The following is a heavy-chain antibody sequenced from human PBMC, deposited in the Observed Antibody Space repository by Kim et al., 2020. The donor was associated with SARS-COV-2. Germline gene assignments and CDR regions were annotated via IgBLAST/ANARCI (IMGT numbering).Heavy chain of an antibody. CDR1: GGTFSSYA. J-gene: IGHJ6*02. V-gene: IGHV1-69*13. CDR3: ARVYYDFWSGYYTENYGMDV. Sequence: SVKVSCKASGGTFSSYAISWVRQAPGQGLEWMGGIIPIFGTANYAQKFQGRVTITADESTSTAYMELSSLRSEDTAVYYCARVYYDFWSGYYTENYGMDVWGQGTTVTVSS. CDR2: IIPIFGTA. D-gene: IGHD3-3*01.